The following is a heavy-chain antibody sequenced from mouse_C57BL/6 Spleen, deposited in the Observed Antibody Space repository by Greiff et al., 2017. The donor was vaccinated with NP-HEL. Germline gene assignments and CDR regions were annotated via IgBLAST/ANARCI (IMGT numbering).Heavy chain of an antibody. CDR1: GYAFSSSW. CDR3: ARGMDPRGY. CDR2: IYAGDGDT. J-gene: IGHJ2*01. Sequence: VQRQESGPELVEPGASVKISCTASGYAFSSSWMNWVKQRPGKGLEWIGRIYAGDGDTNYNGKLKGKATLTADQSSSTANRQLSGLTSWDYAVYIWARGMDPRGYWGQGTTLTVSS. D-gene: IGHD2-10*02. V-gene: IGHV1-82*01.